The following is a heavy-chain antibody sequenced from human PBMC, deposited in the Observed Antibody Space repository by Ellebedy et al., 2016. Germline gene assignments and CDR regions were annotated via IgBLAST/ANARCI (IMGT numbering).Heavy chain of an antibody. CDR2: ITTYNEFT. CDR1: GYSITSYG. D-gene: IGHD3-22*01. J-gene: IGHJ4*02. V-gene: IGHV1-18*01. Sequence: ASVKVSCKASGYSITSYGISWVRQAPGQGLEWMGRITTYNEFTNYAQNLQGRVTMTTDTSTSTAYMELRSLRSDDTAMYYCARDSRYYDSSASYHYYLDCWGQGTLVTVSS. CDR3: ARDSRYYDSSASYHYYLDC.